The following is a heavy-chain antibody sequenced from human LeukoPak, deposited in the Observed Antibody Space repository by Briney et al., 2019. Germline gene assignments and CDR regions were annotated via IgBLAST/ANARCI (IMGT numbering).Heavy chain of an antibody. CDR1: GYTFTSYG. V-gene: IGHV1-18*01. J-gene: IGHJ4*02. CDR2: ISAYNGNT. D-gene: IGHD3-10*01. CDR3: ARDGVEGLLWFGECMIDY. Sequence: ASVKVSCKASGYTFTSYGINWVRQAPGQGLEWMGWISAYNGNTNYAQKFQGRVTMTRDTSISTAYMELSRLRSDDTAVYYCARDGVEGLLWFGECMIDYWGQGTLVTVSS.